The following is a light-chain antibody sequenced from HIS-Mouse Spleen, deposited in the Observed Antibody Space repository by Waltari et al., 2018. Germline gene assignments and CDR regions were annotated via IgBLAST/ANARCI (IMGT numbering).Light chain of an antibody. J-gene: IGLJ2*01. CDR3: SSYAGSNNVV. Sequence: QSALTQPPSASGSPGQSVTISCTGTSSDVGGYNYVSWYQQHPGKAPKLMFYEVSNRPSGVPDRFSGSKSGNTASLTVSGLQAEDEADYYCSSYAGSNNVVFGGGTKLTVL. CDR1: SSDVGGYNY. V-gene: IGLV2-8*01. CDR2: EVS.